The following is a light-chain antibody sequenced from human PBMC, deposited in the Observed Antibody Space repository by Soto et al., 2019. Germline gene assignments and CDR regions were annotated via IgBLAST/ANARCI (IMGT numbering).Light chain of an antibody. CDR2: GAS. CDR1: QSVNIY. J-gene: IGKJ1*01. V-gene: IGKV3-20*01. CDR3: QQYGSSPQT. Sequence: EIVLTQSPATLSLSPGERATLSCRASQSVNIYLAWYQQKPGQAPRLLIYGASSRATGIPDRFSGSGSGADFTLTISRLEPEDFAVYYCQQYGSSPQTFGQGTKVDIK.